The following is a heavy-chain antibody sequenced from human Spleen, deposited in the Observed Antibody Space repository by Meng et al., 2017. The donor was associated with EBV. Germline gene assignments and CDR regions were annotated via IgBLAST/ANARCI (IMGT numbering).Heavy chain of an antibody. CDR1: GYTFSNHE. J-gene: IGHJ4*02. D-gene: IGHD6-19*01. V-gene: IGHV1-46*01. CDR3: ARAFSSGWYLGY. Sequence: QVQLVAAGAEVKKPGASVKVSCTSSGYTFSNHEIHWVRQAPGQGLEWMGMINPSGGSTNYAQKFQDRVTMTRDTSSNTVYMQLSSLRFDDTAVYFCARAFSSGWYLGYWGQGTLVTVSS. CDR2: INPSGGST.